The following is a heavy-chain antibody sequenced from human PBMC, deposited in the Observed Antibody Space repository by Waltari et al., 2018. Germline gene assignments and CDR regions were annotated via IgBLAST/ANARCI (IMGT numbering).Heavy chain of an antibody. Sequence: EVQLVESGGGLVQPGGSLRLSCAASGFTFSSYWMSWVRQAPGKGLEWVANIKQDGSEKYYVDSVKGRFTISRDNAKNSLYLQMNSLRAEDTAVYYCARPQYSSSLEAFDIWGQGTMVTVSS. CDR3: ARPQYSSSLEAFDI. CDR1: GFTFSSYW. J-gene: IGHJ3*02. D-gene: IGHD6-6*01. V-gene: IGHV3-7*01. CDR2: IKQDGSEK.